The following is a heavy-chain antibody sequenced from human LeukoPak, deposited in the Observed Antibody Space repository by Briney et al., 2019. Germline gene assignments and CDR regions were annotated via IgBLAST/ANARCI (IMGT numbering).Heavy chain of an antibody. CDR1: GFTFSSYW. CDR3: ARYSSGWFYYYYMDV. D-gene: IGHD6-19*01. CDR2: IKQDGSEK. Sequence: GGSLRLSCAASGFTFSSYWMSRVRQAPGKGLEWVANIKQDGSEKYYVDSVKGRFTISRDNAKNSLYLQMNSLRAEDTAVYYCARYSSGWFYYYYMDVWGKGTTVTVSS. J-gene: IGHJ6*03. V-gene: IGHV3-7*01.